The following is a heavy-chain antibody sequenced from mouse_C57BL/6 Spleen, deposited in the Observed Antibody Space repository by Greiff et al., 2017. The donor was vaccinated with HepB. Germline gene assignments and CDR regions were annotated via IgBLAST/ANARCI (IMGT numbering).Heavy chain of an antibody. D-gene: IGHD1-1*01. V-gene: IGHV1-18*01. CDR3: ARAYYGSSYVGWYFDV. CDR1: GYTFTDYN. Sequence: VQLKESGPELVKPGASVKIPCKASGYTFTDYNMDWVKQSHGKSLEWIGDINPNNGGTIYNQKFKGKATLTVDKSSSTAYMELRSLTSEDTAVYYCARAYYGSSYVGWYFDVWGTGTTVTVSS. J-gene: IGHJ1*03. CDR2: INPNNGGT.